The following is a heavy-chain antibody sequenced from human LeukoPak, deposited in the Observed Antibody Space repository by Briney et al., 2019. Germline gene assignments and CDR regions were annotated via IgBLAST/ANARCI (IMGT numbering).Heavy chain of an antibody. D-gene: IGHD6-19*01. CDR2: ISSSSSYI. CDR1: GFTFSNYT. CDR3: ARDRSGWYPENYSDY. J-gene: IGHJ4*02. Sequence: GGSLRLSCAASGFTFSNYTVNWVRQAPGKGLEWVSSISSSSSYIYSADSVKGRFTISRDNAKNSLYLQMNSLRAEDTAVYYCARDRSGWYPENYSDYWGQGTLVTVSS. V-gene: IGHV3-21*01.